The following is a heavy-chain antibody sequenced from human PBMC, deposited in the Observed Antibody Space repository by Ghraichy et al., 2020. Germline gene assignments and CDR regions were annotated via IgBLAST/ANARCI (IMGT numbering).Heavy chain of an antibody. J-gene: IGHJ4*02. CDR2: IYYSGST. CDR1: GGSISSGGYY. Sequence: SENLSLTCTVSGGSISSGGYYWSWIRQHPGKGLEWIGYIYYSGSTYYNPSLKSRVTVSVDTSKNQFSLKLSSVTAADTAVYYCARADNYYDSSGYYYCHFDYWGQGTLVTVSS. V-gene: IGHV4-31*03. D-gene: IGHD3-22*01. CDR3: ARADNYYDSSGYYYCHFDY.